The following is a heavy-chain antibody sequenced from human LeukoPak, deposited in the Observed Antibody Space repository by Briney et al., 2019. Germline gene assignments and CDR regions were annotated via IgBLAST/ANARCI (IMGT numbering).Heavy chain of an antibody. Sequence: PGGSLRLSCAASGFSFSSFSMTWVRQAPGKGLECVSSISGRSTYIYYADSVKGRFTISRDNSKNTLYLQMDSLRAEDTAVYYCARDMRVSDQYSSGWYQFDYWGQGTLVTVSS. CDR2: ISGRSTYI. D-gene: IGHD6-19*01. V-gene: IGHV3-21*01. CDR1: GFSFSSFS. CDR3: ARDMRVSDQYSSGWYQFDY. J-gene: IGHJ4*02.